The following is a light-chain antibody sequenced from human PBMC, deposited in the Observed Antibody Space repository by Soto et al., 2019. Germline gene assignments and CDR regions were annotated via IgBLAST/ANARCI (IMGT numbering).Light chain of an antibody. J-gene: IGKJ4*01. CDR3: QQSYSTPLT. V-gene: IGKV1-39*01. CDR1: QSISSY. CDR2: AAS. Sequence: DIPITPSPSSPFSSVGDKGTPTCPESQSISSYLNWYQQKPGKAPKLLIYAASSLQSGVPSRFSGSGSGTDFTLTISSLQPEDFATYYCQQSYSTPLTFGGGTKVDIK.